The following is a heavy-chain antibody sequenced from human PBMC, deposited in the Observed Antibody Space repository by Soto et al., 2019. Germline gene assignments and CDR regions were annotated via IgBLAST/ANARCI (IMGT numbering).Heavy chain of an antibody. CDR3: ARRNDFWNGCAYSFYMDV. CDR1: GGSISSYY. V-gene: IGHV4-59*08. Sequence: SETLSLTCTVSGGSISSYYWSWIRQPPGKGLEWIGHIYYSGSTTYNPSLKSRVTISVDTSKNQFSLKLTSVTAADTAVYYCARRNDFWNGCAYSFYMDVWGKGTTVTVSS. J-gene: IGHJ6*03. CDR2: IYYSGST. D-gene: IGHD3-3*01.